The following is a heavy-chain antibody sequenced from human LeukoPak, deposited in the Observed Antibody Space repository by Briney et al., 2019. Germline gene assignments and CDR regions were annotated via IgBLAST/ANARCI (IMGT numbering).Heavy chain of an antibody. CDR2: FDPEDGET. CDR3: ARGASGIAAADPGAFDP. V-gene: IGHV1-24*01. CDR1: GYTLTELS. Sequence: GASVKVSCKVSGYTLTELSMHWVRQAPGKGLEWMGGFDPEDGETIYAQKFQGRVTMTEDTSTDTAYMELRSLRSHDTAVYYCARGASGIAAADPGAFDPWGQGTLVTVSS. J-gene: IGHJ5*02. D-gene: IGHD6-13*01.